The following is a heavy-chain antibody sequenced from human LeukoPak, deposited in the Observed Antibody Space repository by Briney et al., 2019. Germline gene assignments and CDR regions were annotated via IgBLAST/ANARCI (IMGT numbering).Heavy chain of an antibody. J-gene: IGHJ6*03. CDR1: GYTFISYY. D-gene: IGHD6-13*01. CDR3: ARVVGLTGYSSSWYSGYYYYMDV. Sequence: GASVKVSCKASGYTFISYYMQWVRQAPGQGLEWMGIINPSGGSTSYAQKFQDRVTITADKSTSTAYMELSSLRSEDTAVYYCARVVGLTGYSSSWYSGYYYYMDVWGKGTTVTVSS. CDR2: INPSGGST. V-gene: IGHV1-46*01.